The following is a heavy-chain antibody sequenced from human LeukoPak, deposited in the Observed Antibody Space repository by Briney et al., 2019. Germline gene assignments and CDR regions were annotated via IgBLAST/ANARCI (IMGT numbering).Heavy chain of an antibody. CDR1: GYTLTELS. Sequence: ASVKVSCKVSGYTLTELSMHWVRQAPGKGLEWRGGFDPEDGETIYAQKFQGRVTMTEDTSTDTAYMELSSLRSEDTAVYYCATPRYYYDSSGYYAFDYWGQGTLVTVSS. V-gene: IGHV1-24*01. CDR2: FDPEDGET. J-gene: IGHJ4*02. D-gene: IGHD3-22*01. CDR3: ATPRYYYDSSGYYAFDY.